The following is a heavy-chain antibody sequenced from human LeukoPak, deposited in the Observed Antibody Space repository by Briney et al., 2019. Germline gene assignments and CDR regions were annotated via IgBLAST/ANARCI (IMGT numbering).Heavy chain of an antibody. Sequence: SETLSLTCAVSGGSISSSNWWSWVRQPPGKGLEWIGYIYNSGSTNYNPSLKSRVTISVDTSKNQFSLKLTSVTAADTAVYYCARPRVSFWSGYYPSPYAFDIWGQGTMVTVSS. J-gene: IGHJ3*02. CDR1: GGSISSSNW. CDR3: ARPRVSFWSGYYPSPYAFDI. CDR2: IYNSGST. V-gene: IGHV4-4*02. D-gene: IGHD3-3*01.